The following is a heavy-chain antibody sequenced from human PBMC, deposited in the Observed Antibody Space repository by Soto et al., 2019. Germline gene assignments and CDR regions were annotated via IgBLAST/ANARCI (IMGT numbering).Heavy chain of an antibody. Sequence: ASVKVSCKSSGDTFTTYDINWVRQATGHGLEWMGWINPNSGNIGYAQRFQGRVTMTRDTAIRTAYMEVSSLRSDDTAVYYCARGRASGSYYLLDYWGQGTLVTVS. CDR3: ARGRASGSYYLLDY. J-gene: IGHJ4*02. CDR1: GDTFTTYD. D-gene: IGHD3-10*01. V-gene: IGHV1-8*01. CDR2: INPNSGNI.